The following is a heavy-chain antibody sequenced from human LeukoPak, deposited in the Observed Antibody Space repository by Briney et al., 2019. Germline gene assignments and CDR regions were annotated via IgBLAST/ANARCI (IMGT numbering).Heavy chain of an antibody. V-gene: IGHV4-34*01. CDR3: ARSWFGEYGTNGWFDP. D-gene: IGHD3-10*01. CDR1: SGSFSGYY. Sequence: SETLSLTCAVYSGSFSGYYWSWIRQPPGKGLEWIGEINHSGSTNYNPSLKSRVTISVDTSKNQFSLKLSSVTAADTAVYYCARSWFGEYGTNGWFDPWGQGTLVTVSS. J-gene: IGHJ5*02. CDR2: INHSGST.